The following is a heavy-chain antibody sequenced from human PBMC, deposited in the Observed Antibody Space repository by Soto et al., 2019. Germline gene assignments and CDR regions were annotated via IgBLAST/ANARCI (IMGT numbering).Heavy chain of an antibody. CDR3: ARHLGSSFDFPYFFDY. Sequence: QLQLQESGPGLVKPSETLSLTCTVSGGSISSSSYYWGWIRQPPGKGLEWIGSIYYSGSTYYNPSLKSRVTISVDTSKNQFSLKLSSVTAADTAVYYCARHLGSSFDFPYFFDYWGQGTLVTVSS. CDR1: GGSISSSSYY. D-gene: IGHD6-13*01. J-gene: IGHJ4*02. V-gene: IGHV4-39*01. CDR2: IYYSGST.